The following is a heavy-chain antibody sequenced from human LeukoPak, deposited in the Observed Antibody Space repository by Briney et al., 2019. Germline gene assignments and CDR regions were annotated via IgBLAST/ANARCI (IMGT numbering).Heavy chain of an antibody. CDR3: ARGVRYYDFWSGYLYY. Sequence: SETLSLTCAVYGGSFSGYYWSWIRQPPGKGLEWIGEINHSGSTNYNPSLKSRVTMSVDTSKNQFSLKLSSVTAADTAVYYCARGVRYYDFWSGYLYYWGQGTLVTVSS. J-gene: IGHJ4*02. CDR2: INHSGST. D-gene: IGHD3-3*01. V-gene: IGHV4-34*01. CDR1: GGSFSGYY.